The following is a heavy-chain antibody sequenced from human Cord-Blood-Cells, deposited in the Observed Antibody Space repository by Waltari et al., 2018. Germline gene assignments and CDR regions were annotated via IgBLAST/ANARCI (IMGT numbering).Heavy chain of an antibody. CDR1: GGSISSSSYY. D-gene: IGHD4-17*01. CDR2: IYYSGGT. J-gene: IGHJ4*02. CDR3: ARHSGDYAIFDY. Sequence: QLQLQESGPGLVKPSETLSLTCTVSGGSISSSSYYWGWIRQPPGKGLEWIGSIYYSGGTYYTPSLKSRVTISVDTSKNQFSLKLSSVTAADTAVYYCARHSGDYAIFDYWGQGTLVTVSS. V-gene: IGHV4-39*01.